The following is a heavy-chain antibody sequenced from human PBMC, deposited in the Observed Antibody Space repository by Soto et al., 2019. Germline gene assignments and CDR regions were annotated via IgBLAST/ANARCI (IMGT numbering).Heavy chain of an antibody. CDR2: INHSGST. CDR3: GVGNYYYGMDV. D-gene: IGHD3-10*01. CDR1: GGSFSGYY. Sequence: SETLSLTCAVYGGSFSGYYWSWIRQPPGKGLEWIGEINHSGSTNYNPSLKSRVTISVDTSKNQFSPKLSSVTAADTAVYYCGVGNYYYGMDVWGQGTTVTVSS. J-gene: IGHJ6*02. V-gene: IGHV4-34*01.